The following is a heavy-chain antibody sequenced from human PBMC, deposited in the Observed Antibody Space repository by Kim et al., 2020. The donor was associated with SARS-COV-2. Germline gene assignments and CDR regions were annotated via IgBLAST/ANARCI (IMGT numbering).Heavy chain of an antibody. CDR1: GGTFSSYA. J-gene: IGHJ4*02. V-gene: IGHV1-69*13. CDR3: ARDRSYSGYDYSY. Sequence: SVKVSCKASGGTFSSYAISWVRQAPGQGLEWMGGIIPIFGTANYAQKFQGRVTITADESTSTAYMELSSLRSEDTAVYYCARDRSYSGYDYSYWGQGTLVTVSS. D-gene: IGHD5-12*01. CDR2: IIPIFGTA.